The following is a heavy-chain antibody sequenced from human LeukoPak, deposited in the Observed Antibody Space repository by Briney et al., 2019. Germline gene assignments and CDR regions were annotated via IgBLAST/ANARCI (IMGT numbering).Heavy chain of an antibody. D-gene: IGHD4-17*01. CDR3: ARADYGDYIYYYYYGMDA. CDR2: ISYDGSNK. V-gene: IGHV3-30-3*01. J-gene: IGHJ6*02. Sequence: PGGSLRLSCAASGFTFSSYAMHWVRQAPGKGLEWVAVISYDGSNKYYADSVKGRFTISRDNSKNTLYLQMNSLRAEDTAVYYCARADYGDYIYYYYYGMDAWGQGTTVTVSS. CDR1: GFTFSSYA.